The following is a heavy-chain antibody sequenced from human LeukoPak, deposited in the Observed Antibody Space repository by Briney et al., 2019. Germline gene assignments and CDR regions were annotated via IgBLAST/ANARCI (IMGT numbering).Heavy chain of an antibody. J-gene: IGHJ3*02. Sequence: ETLSLTCAVYGGSFSGYFWSWIRQPPGKGLEWVSAISGSGGSTYYADSVKGRFTISRDNSKNTLYLQMNSLRAEDTAVYYCAKAFQGRARAFDIWGQGTMVTVSS. CDR1: GGSFSGYF. V-gene: IGHV3-23*01. CDR2: ISGSGGST. CDR3: AKAFQGRARAFDI. D-gene: IGHD5-24*01.